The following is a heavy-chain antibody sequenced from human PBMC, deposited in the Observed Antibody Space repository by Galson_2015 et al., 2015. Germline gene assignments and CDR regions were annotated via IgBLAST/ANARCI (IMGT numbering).Heavy chain of an antibody. CDR2: INPNSGGT. Sequence: SVKVSCKASGGTFTGYYMHWVRQAPGQGLEWMGWINPNSGGTNYAQKFQGWVTMTRDTSISTAYMELSRLRSDDTAVYYCARDRGNTAMAYYYYGMDVWGQGTTVTVSS. D-gene: IGHD5-18*01. J-gene: IGHJ6*02. V-gene: IGHV1-2*04. CDR1: GGTFTGYY. CDR3: ARDRGNTAMAYYYYGMDV.